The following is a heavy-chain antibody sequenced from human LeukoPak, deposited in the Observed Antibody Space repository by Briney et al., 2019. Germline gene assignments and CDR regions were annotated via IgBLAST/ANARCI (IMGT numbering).Heavy chain of an antibody. V-gene: IGHV3-74*03. J-gene: IGHJ5*01. CDR3: TRAGYSSGFDS. CDR2: INSDGYSI. CDR1: GFTFSGYW. Sequence: SGGSLRLSCAASGFTFSGYWMHWVRQAPGKGLVWVSRINSDGYSITYADSVKGRFTISRDNAKNTLYLQMNSLIAEVTAVYFCTRAGYSSGFDSWGQGTLVTVSS. D-gene: IGHD6-19*01.